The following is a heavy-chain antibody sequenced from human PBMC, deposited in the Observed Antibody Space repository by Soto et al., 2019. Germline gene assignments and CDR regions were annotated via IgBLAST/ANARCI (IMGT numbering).Heavy chain of an antibody. CDR2: MDPNSGNT. D-gene: IGHD6-19*01. CDR1: GYTFSNYY. V-gene: IGHV1-8*01. J-gene: IGHJ6*02. CDR3: AKAFVPGWSRYGVDV. Sequence: ASVKVSFKASGYTFSNYYMNWVRQATGQGLEWMAWMDPNSGNTGYAQKFQGRLTVTWDTSIATAYVELSSLTFDDTAVYYCAKAFVPGWSRYGVDVWGQGTTVTVSS.